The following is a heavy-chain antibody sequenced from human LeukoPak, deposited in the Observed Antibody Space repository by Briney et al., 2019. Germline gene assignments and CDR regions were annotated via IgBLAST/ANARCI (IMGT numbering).Heavy chain of an antibody. CDR3: VRRSSGWSFDC. D-gene: IGHD6-19*01. Sequence: GGSLRLSCSASGFTFNSYYMYWVRQAPGKGLEYVSAISSNGGSTNYADSVKGRFTISRDNSKNTLYLQMSSPRAEDTAVYYCVRRSSGWSFDCWGQGTLVTVSS. CDR1: GFTFNSYY. J-gene: IGHJ4*02. CDR2: ISSNGGST. V-gene: IGHV3-64D*06.